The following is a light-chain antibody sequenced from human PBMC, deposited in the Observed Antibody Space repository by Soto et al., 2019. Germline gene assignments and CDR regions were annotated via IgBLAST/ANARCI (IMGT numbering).Light chain of an antibody. Sequence: ETVLTQSQATLSMSPLERISLSCRSSQSVSNNYLAWYQQKPGQAPRLLIYGASNRATGIPDRFSGSGSGTDFTLTISRLEPEDFAVYYCQQRGKWPPLTFGGGTKVDI. CDR2: GAS. J-gene: IGKJ4*01. CDR3: QQRGKWPPLT. CDR1: QSVSNNY. V-gene: IGKV3D-20*02.